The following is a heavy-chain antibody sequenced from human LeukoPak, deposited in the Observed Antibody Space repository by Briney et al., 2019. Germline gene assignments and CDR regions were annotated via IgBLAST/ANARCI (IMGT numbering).Heavy chain of an antibody. J-gene: IGHJ6*03. V-gene: IGHV1-2*02. CDR1: GYTFTGYY. CDR3: ARVTYYYDSSGYHHMDV. Sequence: ASVKVSCKASGYTFTGYYMHWVRQAPGQGLEWMGWINPNSGGTKYAQKFKGRVTMTRDTSITTAYMELSRLRSDDTAVYYCARVTYYYDSSGYHHMDVWGKGTTVTVSS. CDR2: INPNSGGT. D-gene: IGHD3-22*01.